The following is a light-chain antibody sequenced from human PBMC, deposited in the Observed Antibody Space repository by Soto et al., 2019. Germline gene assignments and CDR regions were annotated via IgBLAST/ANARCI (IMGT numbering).Light chain of an antibody. CDR3: QQYDGAPLT. Sequence: EIVLPQSPDTLSLSPGERATLFCRVSPTLSINSLAWYQQKPGQAPRRLIYAASTRHTGIPDRFNGSGSGTDFALTITRLEPEDFAVYFCQQYDGAPLTFGTGTKVDVK. J-gene: IGKJ3*01. CDR2: AAS. V-gene: IGKV3-20*01. CDR1: PTLSINS.